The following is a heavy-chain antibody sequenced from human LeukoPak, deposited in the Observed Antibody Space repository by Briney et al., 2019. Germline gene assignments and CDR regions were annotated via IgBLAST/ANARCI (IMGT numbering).Heavy chain of an antibody. V-gene: IGHV1-69*06. CDR1: GYTFTSYD. CDR2: IIPIFGTS. J-gene: IGHJ6*03. CDR3: ARGYSNSDHLSHYYMDV. D-gene: IGHD4-11*01. Sequence: ASGKVSCKASGYTFTSYDMHWVRQAPGQGLEWGGGIIPIFGTSNYAQKFQDRVTITADKFSNTAYMELSSLRSDATAVYYCARGYSNSDHLSHYYMDVWGKGTTVTVSS.